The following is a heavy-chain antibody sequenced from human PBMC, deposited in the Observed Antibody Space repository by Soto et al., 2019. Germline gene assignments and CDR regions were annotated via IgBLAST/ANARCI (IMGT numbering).Heavy chain of an antibody. J-gene: IGHJ4*02. CDR2: IKQDGSEK. V-gene: IGHV3-7*01. Sequence: VESGGGLVQPGGSLRLSCAASGFTFSSYWMSWVRQAPGKALEWVANIKQDGSEKYYVDSVKGRFTISRDNAKNSLYLQMNSLRAEDTAVYYCARVVGRWYFDYWGQGTLVTVSS. CDR1: GFTFSSYW. D-gene: IGHD2-15*01. CDR3: ARVVGRWYFDY.